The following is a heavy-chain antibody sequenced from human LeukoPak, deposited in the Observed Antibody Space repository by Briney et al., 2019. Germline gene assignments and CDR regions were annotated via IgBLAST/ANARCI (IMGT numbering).Heavy chain of an antibody. CDR1: GGSFSGYY. V-gene: IGHV4-34*01. Sequence: SETLSLTCAVYGGSFSGYYWSWIRQPPGKGLEWIGEINHSGSTNYNPSLKSRVTISVDTSKNQFSLKVSSVTAADTAVYYCARYRSREYYYFYMDVWGKGTTVTVSS. CDR3: ARYRSREYYYFYMDV. J-gene: IGHJ6*03. CDR2: INHSGST. D-gene: IGHD1-14*01.